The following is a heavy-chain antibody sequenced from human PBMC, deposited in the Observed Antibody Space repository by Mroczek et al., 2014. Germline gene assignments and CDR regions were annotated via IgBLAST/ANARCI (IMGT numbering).Heavy chain of an antibody. CDR3: ASRPLTGTTTYYYYGMDV. CDR1: GYTFTSYD. V-gene: IGHV1-8*01. J-gene: IGHJ6*02. CDR2: MNPNSGNT. Sequence: QVQLVESGAEVKKPGASVKVSCKASGYTFTSYDINWVRRATGQGLEWMGWMNPNSGNTGYAQKFQGRVTMTRNTSISTAYMELSSLRSEDTAVYYCASRPLTGTTTYYYYGMDVWGQGTTVTVSS. D-gene: IGHD1-7*01.